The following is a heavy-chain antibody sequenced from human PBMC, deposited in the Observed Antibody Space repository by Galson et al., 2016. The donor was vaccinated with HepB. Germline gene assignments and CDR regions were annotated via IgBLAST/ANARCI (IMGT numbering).Heavy chain of an antibody. CDR1: GGSFSGYY. D-gene: IGHD3-10*01. J-gene: IGHJ4*02. V-gene: IGHV4-34*01. CDR2: INHSGST. CDR3: ARGARQVLWFREFPLEY. Sequence: ETLSLTCAVYGGSFSGYYWSWIRQPPGKGLEWIGEINHSGSTNYNPSLKSRVTISVDTSKNQFSLKLSSVTAADTAVYYCARGARQVLWFREFPLEYWGQGTLVTVSS.